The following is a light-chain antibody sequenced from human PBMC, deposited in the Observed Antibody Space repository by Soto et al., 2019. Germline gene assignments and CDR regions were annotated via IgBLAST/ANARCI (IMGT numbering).Light chain of an antibody. CDR1: QTIGSW. J-gene: IGKJ1*01. CDR3: QQSYSTPWT. Sequence: EIQMTQSPSTLSASVGDRVTVTCRASQTIGSWLAWYQQKPGRAPKLLIFDASSLESGVPSRFSGNGSGTEFTLTISSLQPEDFATYYCQQSYSTPWTFGQGTKVDIK. CDR2: DAS. V-gene: IGKV1-5*01.